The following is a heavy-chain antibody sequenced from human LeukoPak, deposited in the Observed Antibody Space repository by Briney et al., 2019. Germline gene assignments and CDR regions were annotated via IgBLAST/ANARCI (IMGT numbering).Heavy chain of an antibody. V-gene: IGHV1-8*01. D-gene: IGHD3-16*01. Sequence: ASVKVSCKASGYTFTSYDINWLRQATGQGLEWMGWMNPNSGNTGCAQKFQGRVTMTRNTSIGTAYMELSSLRSEDTAVYYCARGTVLDYDYVWGSPPDYGMDVWGQGTTVTVSS. CDR2: MNPNSGNT. CDR1: GYTFTSYD. J-gene: IGHJ6*02. CDR3: ARGTVLDYDYVWGSPPDYGMDV.